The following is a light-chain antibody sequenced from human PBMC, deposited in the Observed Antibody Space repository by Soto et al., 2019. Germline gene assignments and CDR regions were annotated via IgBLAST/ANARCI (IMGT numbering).Light chain of an antibody. CDR1: SSDVGGYKY. Sequence: QSVLTQPASVSGSPGQSITISCTGTSSDVGGYKYVSWYQQHPGKAPKLMIYEVSTRPSGVSNRFSGSKSGNTASLTISGLQPDEQADPSRSSYTNRNARVFGSGTKVTV. CDR2: EVS. J-gene: IGLJ1*01. CDR3: SSYTNRNARV. V-gene: IGLV2-14*01.